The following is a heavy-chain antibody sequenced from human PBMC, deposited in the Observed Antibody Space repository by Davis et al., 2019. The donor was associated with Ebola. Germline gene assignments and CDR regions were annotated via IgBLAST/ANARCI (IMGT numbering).Heavy chain of an antibody. D-gene: IGHD2-15*01. J-gene: IGHJ5*02. Sequence: MPGGPLRPPCPAHGGSFSGYYWSWIRQPPGKGLEWIGEIKHSGSTNYNPSLKSRVTISVDTSKNQFSLKLSSVTAADTAVYYCARARAYCSGGSCRNNWFDPWGQGTLVTVSS. CDR1: GGSFSGYY. CDR2: IKHSGST. CDR3: ARARAYCSGGSCRNNWFDP. V-gene: IGHV4-34*01.